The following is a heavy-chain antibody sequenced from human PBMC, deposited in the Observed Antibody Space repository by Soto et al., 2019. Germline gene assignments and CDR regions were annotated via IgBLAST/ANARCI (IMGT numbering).Heavy chain of an antibody. Sequence: GGSLRLSCAASGFAFSNAWMNWVRQAPGKGLEWVGRIKGETDGGTTDYAAPVKGRFTISRDDSKSTLYLQMNSLKTEDTAVYYCTTGKGICVYWGQGTLVTVSS. CDR1: GFAFSNAW. D-gene: IGHD2-15*01. CDR3: TTGKGICVY. J-gene: IGHJ4*02. V-gene: IGHV3-15*01. CDR2: IKGETDGGTT.